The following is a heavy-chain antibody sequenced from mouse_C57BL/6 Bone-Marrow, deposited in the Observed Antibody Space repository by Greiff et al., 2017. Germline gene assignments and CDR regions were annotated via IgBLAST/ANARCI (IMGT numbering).Heavy chain of an antibody. D-gene: IGHD2-4*01. V-gene: IGHV1-53*01. CDR1: GYTFTSYW. J-gene: IGHJ4*01. CDR3: ARVVRPYYDYDDYYAMDY. CDR2: INPSNGGT. Sequence: VQLQQPGTELVKPGASVKLSCKASGYTFTSYWMHWVKQRPGQGLEWIGNINPSNGGTNYNEKFKSKATLTVDKSSSTAYMQLSSLTSEDSAVYYCARVVRPYYDYDDYYAMDYWGQGTSVTVSS.